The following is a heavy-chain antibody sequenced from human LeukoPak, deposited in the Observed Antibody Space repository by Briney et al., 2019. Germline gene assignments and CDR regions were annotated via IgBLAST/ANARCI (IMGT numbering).Heavy chain of an antibody. CDR3: AKGAYDYIEIAYFDY. J-gene: IGHJ4*02. CDR1: GFSFNNYA. V-gene: IGHV3-23*01. Sequence: GGSLRLSCVASGFSFNNYAMNWVRQAPGKGLEWVSLIIGSSGSTFYADSVKSRFTISRDKSKNTLYLQMNSLRAEDTAVYYCAKGAYDYIEIAYFDYWGQGSLVTVSS. CDR2: IIGSSGST. D-gene: IGHD5-12*01.